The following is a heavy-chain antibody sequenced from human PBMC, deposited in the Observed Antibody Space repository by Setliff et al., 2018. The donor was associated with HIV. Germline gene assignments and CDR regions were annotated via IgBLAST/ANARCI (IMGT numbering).Heavy chain of an antibody. CDR2: IIPIYGTP. Sequence: GASVKVSCKASGGTFSSYSINWVRQAPGQGLEWMGGIIPIYGTPIYAQKFQGKVTITADESTRQAYMELSSLRSEDTAVYYCARGDYGSGSYYPYYFYSGMDVWGQGTTVTVSS. CDR1: GGTFSSYS. D-gene: IGHD3-10*01. V-gene: IGHV1-69*13. J-gene: IGHJ6*02. CDR3: ARGDYGSGSYYPYYFYSGMDV.